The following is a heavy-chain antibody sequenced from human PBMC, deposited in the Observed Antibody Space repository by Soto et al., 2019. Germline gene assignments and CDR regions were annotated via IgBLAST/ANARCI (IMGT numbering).Heavy chain of an antibody. Sequence: QVQLQESGPGLVKPSQTLSLTCTVSGGSIRSSDYYWSWIRQPPGKGLEWIGYIYFTGTTSYNPSLKSRVTISQDTSKNQFSLKLSSVTAADTAVYYCARDDRQWLNAFDVWDQGTMVTVSS. V-gene: IGHV4-30-4*01. J-gene: IGHJ3*01. D-gene: IGHD6-19*01. CDR2: IYFTGTT. CDR1: GGSIRSSDYY. CDR3: ARDDRQWLNAFDV.